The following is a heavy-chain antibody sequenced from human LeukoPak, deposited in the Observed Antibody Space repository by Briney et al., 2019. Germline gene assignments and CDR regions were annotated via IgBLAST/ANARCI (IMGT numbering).Heavy chain of an antibody. Sequence: PSETLSLTCTVPGGSISSYYWSWIRQPPGKGLEWIGYIYYSGSTNYNPSLKSRVTISVDTSKNQFSLKLSSVTAADTAVYYCASSIAARWANFDYWGQGTLVTVSS. D-gene: IGHD6-6*01. V-gene: IGHV4-59*01. J-gene: IGHJ4*02. CDR2: IYYSGST. CDR1: GGSISSYY. CDR3: ASSIAARWANFDY.